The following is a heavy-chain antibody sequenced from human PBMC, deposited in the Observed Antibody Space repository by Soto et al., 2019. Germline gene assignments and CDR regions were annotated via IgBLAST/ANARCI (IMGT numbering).Heavy chain of an antibody. CDR1: GFTFGDYA. CDR3: TRDLRDYSGRLLDY. Sequence: PGGSLRLSCTASGFTFGDYAMSWFRQAPGKGLEWVGFIRSKAYGGTTEYAASVKGRFTISRDDSKSIAYLQMNSLKTEDTAVYYCTRDLRDYSGRLLDYWGQGTMVNLSS. V-gene: IGHV3-49*03. D-gene: IGHD1-26*01. CDR2: IRSKAYGGTT. J-gene: IGHJ4*02.